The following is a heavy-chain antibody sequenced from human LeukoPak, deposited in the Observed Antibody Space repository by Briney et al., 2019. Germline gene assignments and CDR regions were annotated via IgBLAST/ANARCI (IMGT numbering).Heavy chain of an antibody. CDR3: ARHWSWQQLPSFDP. V-gene: IGHV4-61*05. CDR2: IYYSGST. Sequence: SETLSLTCTVSGGSISSSSYYWSWIRQPPGKGLEWIGYIYYSGSTNYNPSLRSRVTISVDTSKNQFSLKLSSVTAADTAVYYCARHWSWQQLPSFDPRGQGTLVTVSS. D-gene: IGHD6-13*01. CDR1: GGSISSSSYY. J-gene: IGHJ5*02.